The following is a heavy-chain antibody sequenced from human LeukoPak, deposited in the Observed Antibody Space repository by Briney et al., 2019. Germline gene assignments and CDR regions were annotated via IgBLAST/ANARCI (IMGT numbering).Heavy chain of an antibody. CDR1: GGSISSYY. CDR2: IYYSGST. CDR3: ARRYDFWSGYNDAFDI. Sequence: PSETLSLTCTVSGGSISSYYWGWIRQPPGKGLEWIGSIYYSGSTYYNPSLKSRVTISVDTSKNQFSLKLSSVTAADTAVYYCARRYDFWSGYNDAFDIWGQGTMVTVSS. V-gene: IGHV4-39*01. J-gene: IGHJ3*02. D-gene: IGHD3-3*01.